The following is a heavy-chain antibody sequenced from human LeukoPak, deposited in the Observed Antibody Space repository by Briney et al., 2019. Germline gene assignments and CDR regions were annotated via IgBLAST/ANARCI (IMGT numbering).Heavy chain of an antibody. V-gene: IGHV5-51*01. D-gene: IGHD6-13*01. J-gene: IGHJ6*02. CDR3: ARGNGSSWYGYYYYGMDV. CDR1: GYSFTSYW. Sequence: GESLKVSCKGSGYSFTSYWIGWVRQMPGKGLEWMGIIYPGDSDTRYSPSFQGQVTISADKSISTAYLQWSSLKASDTAMYYCARGNGSSWYGYYYYGMDVWGQGTTVIVSS. CDR2: IYPGDSDT.